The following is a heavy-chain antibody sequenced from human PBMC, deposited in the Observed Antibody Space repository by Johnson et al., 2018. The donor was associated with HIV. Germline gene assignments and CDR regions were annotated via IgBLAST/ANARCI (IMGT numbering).Heavy chain of an antibody. D-gene: IGHD4-17*01. J-gene: IGHJ3*02. CDR3: AQEGPLTVTTVMDAFDI. V-gene: IGHV3-30*18. CDR1: GLTFSSYG. Sequence: QVQLVESGGGVVQPGRSLRLSCAASGLTFSSYGMHWVRQAPGKGLEWVAVISYDGSKKYYAGSVKGRFTIPRDNSKTTLYLQMNSLRAEDTAVYYCAQEGPLTVTTVMDAFDIWGQGTMVTVSS. CDR2: ISYDGSKK.